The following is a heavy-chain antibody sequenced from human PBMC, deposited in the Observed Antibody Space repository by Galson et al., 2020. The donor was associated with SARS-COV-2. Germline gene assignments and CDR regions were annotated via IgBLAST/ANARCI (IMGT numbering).Heavy chain of an antibody. Sequence: GGSLRLSCAASGFSVSRNYMIWARQAPGKGLDWVSLIYTGGSTSYADSVKGRFTISRHNSKNTLYLQMNSLRVDDTAVYYCARDRPYGSGTTDAFDLWGQGTMVTVSS. V-gene: IGHV3-53*04. D-gene: IGHD3-10*01. CDR3: ARDRPYGSGTTDAFDL. J-gene: IGHJ3*01. CDR1: GFSVSRNY. CDR2: IYTGGST.